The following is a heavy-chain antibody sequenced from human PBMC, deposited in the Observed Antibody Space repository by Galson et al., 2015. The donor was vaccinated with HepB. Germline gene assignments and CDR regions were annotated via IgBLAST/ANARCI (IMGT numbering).Heavy chain of an antibody. D-gene: IGHD6-13*01. CDR1: GSTFTGYY. Sequence: SVTVSCKASGSTFTGYYMHWVRQAPGQGLEWMGRINPNSGGTNYAQKFQGRVTMTRDTSISTAYMELSRLRSDDTAVYYCARGAVAAAGTRWFDPWGQGTLVTVSS. CDR2: INPNSGGT. CDR3: ARGAVAAAGTRWFDP. V-gene: IGHV1-2*06. J-gene: IGHJ5*02.